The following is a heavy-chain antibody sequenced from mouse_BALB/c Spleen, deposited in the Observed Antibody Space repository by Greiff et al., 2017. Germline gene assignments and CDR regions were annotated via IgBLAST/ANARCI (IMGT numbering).Heavy chain of an antibody. V-gene: IGHV7-3*02. CDR1: GFTFTDYY. CDR3: AREYYDDAMDY. Sequence: DVHLVESGGGLVQPGGSLRLSCATSGFTFTDYYMSWVRQPPGKALEWLGFIRNKANGYTTEYSASVKGRFTISRDNSQSILYLQMNTLRAEDSATYYCAREYYDDAMDYWGQGTSVTVSS. D-gene: IGHD2-4*01. CDR2: IRNKANGYTT. J-gene: IGHJ4*01.